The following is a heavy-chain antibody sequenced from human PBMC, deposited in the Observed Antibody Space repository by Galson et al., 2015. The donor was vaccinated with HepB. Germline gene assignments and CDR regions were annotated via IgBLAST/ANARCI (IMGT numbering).Heavy chain of an antibody. J-gene: IGHJ4*02. D-gene: IGHD6-19*01. CDR3: ARIEYSSGWYSFYY. V-gene: IGHV2-70*01. CDR2: IDWDDDK. CDR1: GFSLSTSGMC. Sequence: PALVKPTQTLTLTCTFSGFSLSTSGMCVSWIRQPPGKALEWLALIDWDDDKYYSTSLKTRLTISKDTSKNQVVPTMTNMDPVDTATYYCARIEYSSGWYSFYYWGQGTLVTVSS.